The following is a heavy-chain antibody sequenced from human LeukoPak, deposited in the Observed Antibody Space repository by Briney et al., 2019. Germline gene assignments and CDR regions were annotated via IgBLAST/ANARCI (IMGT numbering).Heavy chain of an antibody. CDR1: GYSFTNYW. CDR3: ARRLRYSDGGYFDY. CDR2: IYPGDSDT. J-gene: IGHJ4*02. Sequence: GESLKISCQGSGYSFTNYWIGWVRQMPGKGLEWMAIIYPGDSDTGYGPSFRGQVTISADKSISAAYLQWSSLKASDTAMYYCARRLRYSDGGYFDYWGQGTLVTVSS. D-gene: IGHD3-9*01. V-gene: IGHV5-51*01.